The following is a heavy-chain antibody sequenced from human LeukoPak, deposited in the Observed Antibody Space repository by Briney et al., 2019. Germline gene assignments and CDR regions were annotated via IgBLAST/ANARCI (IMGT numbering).Heavy chain of an antibody. V-gene: IGHV3-74*01. CDR2: INSDGSST. D-gene: IGHD4-23*01. CDR1: GFTFSSYW. Sequence: GGSLRLSCAASGFTFSSYWMHWVRQAAGKVLVWVSRINSDGSSTNYVDSVKGRFTISRDNAKNTLYLQMNSLRAEGTAVYYCAREVTRVVDYWGQGTLVTVSS. CDR3: AREVTRVVDY. J-gene: IGHJ4*02.